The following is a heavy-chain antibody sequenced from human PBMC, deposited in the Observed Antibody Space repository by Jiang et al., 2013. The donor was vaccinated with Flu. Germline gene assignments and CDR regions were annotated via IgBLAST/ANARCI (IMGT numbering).Heavy chain of an antibody. J-gene: IGHJ4*02. Sequence: LVQPGGSLRLSCAASGFTFSSYAMSWVRQAPGKGLEWVSAISGSGGSTYYADSVKGRFTISRDNSKNTLYLQMNSLRAEDTAVYYCAITYSSSWYGMPLFYWGQGTLVTVSS. CDR1: GFTFSSYA. V-gene: IGHV3-23*01. D-gene: IGHD6-13*01. CDR2: ISGSGGST. CDR3: AITYSSSWYGMPLFY.